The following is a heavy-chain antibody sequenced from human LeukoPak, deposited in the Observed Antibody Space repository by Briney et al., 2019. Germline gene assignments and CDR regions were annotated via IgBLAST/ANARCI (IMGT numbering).Heavy chain of an antibody. Sequence: GGSLRLSCAASGFTFKTYSMNWVRQAPGKGLEWVSSISSANTYIYYADSVKGQFTISKDNAKNSLYLQMNSLRVEDTAVYYCAREMSTVKGSRFFDYWGQGTLVTVSS. CDR1: GFTFKTYS. V-gene: IGHV3-21*01. D-gene: IGHD4-11*01. CDR2: ISSANTYI. J-gene: IGHJ4*02. CDR3: AREMSTVKGSRFFDY.